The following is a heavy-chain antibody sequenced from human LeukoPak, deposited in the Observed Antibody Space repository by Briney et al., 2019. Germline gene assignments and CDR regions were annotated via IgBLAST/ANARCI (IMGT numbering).Heavy chain of an antibody. J-gene: IGHJ3*02. CDR1: GFRFSRFG. CDR2: IWFDGSKK. V-gene: IGHV3-33*03. D-gene: IGHD5-12*01. CDR3: AGKGYDSAMDVFDI. Sequence: GGSLRLSCEASGFRFSRFGLHWVRQAPGRGLEWVAVIWFDGSKKYYADVVEGRFSISRDNSKSTLYLRMNNLRVEDTAIYYCAGKGYDSAMDVFDIWGQGTMVTVS.